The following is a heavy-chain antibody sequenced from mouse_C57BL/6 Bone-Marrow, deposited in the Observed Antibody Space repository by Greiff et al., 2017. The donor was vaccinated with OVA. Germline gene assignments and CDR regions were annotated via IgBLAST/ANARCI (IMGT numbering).Heavy chain of an antibody. D-gene: IGHD3-2*02. J-gene: IGHJ2*01. CDR2: ISSGSSTI. CDR1: GFTFSDYG. Sequence: EVQLQQSGGGLVKPGGSLKLSCAASGFTFSDYGMHWVRQAPEKGLEWVAYISSGSSTIYYADTVKGRFTISRDNAKNTLFLQMTSLRSEDTAMYYCAKTISGLYYFDYWGQGTTLTVSS. CDR3: AKTISGLYYFDY. V-gene: IGHV5-17*01.